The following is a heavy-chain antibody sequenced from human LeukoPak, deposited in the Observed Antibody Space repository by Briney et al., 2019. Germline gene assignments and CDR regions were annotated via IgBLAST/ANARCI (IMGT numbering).Heavy chain of an antibody. Sequence: GGSLRLSCAASGFTFSAYSMNWVRQAPGKGLEWVSSITETSHVYYAESVKGRFTISRDNAKNLVFLQIKSLRVEDTAVYYCAKLRFGDLRTFDYWGQGTLVTVSS. V-gene: IGHV3-21*01. CDR2: ITETSHV. D-gene: IGHD3-10*01. CDR1: GFTFSAYS. CDR3: AKLRFGDLRTFDY. J-gene: IGHJ4*02.